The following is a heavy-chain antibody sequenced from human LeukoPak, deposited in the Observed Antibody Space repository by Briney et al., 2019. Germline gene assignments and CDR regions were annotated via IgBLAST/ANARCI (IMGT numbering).Heavy chain of an antibody. CDR2: IYPGDSDT. CDR1: GYSFTSYW. J-gene: IGHJ5*02. D-gene: IGHD3-10*01. Sequence: GESLKISCKGSGYSFTSYWIGWVRQMPGKGLEWMGIIYPGDSDTRYSPSFQGQVTISADKSISTAYLQWSSLKASDTAMYYCATSYYYGSGSYTGKPWFDPWGQGTLVTVSS. V-gene: IGHV5-51*01. CDR3: ATSYYYGSGSYTGKPWFDP.